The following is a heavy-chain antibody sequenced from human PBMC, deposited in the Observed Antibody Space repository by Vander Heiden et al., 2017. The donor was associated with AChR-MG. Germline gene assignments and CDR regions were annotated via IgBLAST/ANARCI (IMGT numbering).Heavy chain of an antibody. CDR1: AFPFSDDP. Sequence: QVQLVQSAGVVVQPGMSLSLPCAPAAFPFSDDPMHWVRQAPGKGLEWVAIIWSDGATRSYADSMEGRFTISRDNSKNTLYLQVNTLTAEDAAVYYCARDHLDFSSIYDFYGWDVWGHGTNGTVS. D-gene: IGHD3-3*01. CDR2: IWSDGATR. J-gene: IGHJ6*02. V-gene: IGHV3-33*01. CDR3: ARDHLDFSSIYDFYGWDV.